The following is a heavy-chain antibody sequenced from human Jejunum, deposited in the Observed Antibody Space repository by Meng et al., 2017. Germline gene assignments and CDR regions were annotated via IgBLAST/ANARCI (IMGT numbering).Heavy chain of an antibody. D-gene: IGHD3-10*01. CDR3: ARQFITMVRGVSRYYYAMDV. CDR2: VYTSGTP. CDR1: GDSISFFY. J-gene: IGHJ6*02. Sequence: SETLSLTCTVSGDSISFFYWTWVRQPAGKGLEWVGRVYTSGTPNYNPSLKSRVTMSVDTSKNQFSLTLSSVTAADAAVYYCARQFITMVRGVSRYYYAMDVWGQGTMVTVSS. V-gene: IGHV4-4*07.